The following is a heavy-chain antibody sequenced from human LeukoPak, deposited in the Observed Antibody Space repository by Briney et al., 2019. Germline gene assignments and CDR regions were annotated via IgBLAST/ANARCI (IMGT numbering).Heavy chain of an antibody. CDR2: ISSSSSYI. D-gene: IGHD3-22*01. V-gene: IGHV3-21*01. Sequence: GGSLRLSCAASGFTFDDYGMSWVRQAPGKGLEWVSSISSSSSYIYYADSVKGRFTISRDNAKNSLYLQMNSLRAEDTAVYYCARIPAYYYDSSGPLWGQGTLVTVSS. CDR3: ARIPAYYYDSSGPL. CDR1: GFTFDDYG. J-gene: IGHJ4*02.